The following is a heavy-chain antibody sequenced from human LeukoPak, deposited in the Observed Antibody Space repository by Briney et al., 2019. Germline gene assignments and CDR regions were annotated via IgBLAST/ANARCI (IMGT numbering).Heavy chain of an antibody. V-gene: IGHV3-20*04. CDR1: GFTFDDYG. Sequence: GGSLRLSCAASGFTFDDYGMSWVRPAPGKGLEWVSGINWNGGSTGYADSVKGRFTITRDNAKNSLDLQMNSLRAEDTALYYCARDKRTYYYDSSRWFDPWGQGTLVTVSS. CDR3: ARDKRTYYYDSSRWFDP. J-gene: IGHJ5*02. CDR2: INWNGGST. D-gene: IGHD3-22*01.